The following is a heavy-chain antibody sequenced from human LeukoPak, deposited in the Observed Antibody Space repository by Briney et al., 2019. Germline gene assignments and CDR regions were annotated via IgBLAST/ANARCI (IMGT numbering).Heavy chain of an antibody. V-gene: IGHV4-4*08. CDR1: GDSISSDY. J-gene: IGHJ1*01. CDR3: AGRGQRYFRD. Sequence: SETLSVTCTVSGDSISSDYWSWIRHPPAKGLEWIGYIYRFGNTDYNPSLMRRVTISIDTSKKQLSLNLTSVTAADTAVYYCAGRGQRYFRDWGQGTLVIVSS. CDR2: IYRFGNT.